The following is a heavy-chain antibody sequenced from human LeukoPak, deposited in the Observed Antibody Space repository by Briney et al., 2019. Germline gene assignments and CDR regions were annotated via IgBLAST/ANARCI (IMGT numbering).Heavy chain of an antibody. Sequence: SETLSLTCTVSGGSINSTIHHWGWIRQPPGKGLEWLGSIYYLGGTLYNPSLKSRVTIYVDMSKNQFSLTVNSVTAEDTAVYYCASQHNGFDSWGQGTLVTVSS. CDR1: GGSINSTIHH. CDR3: ASQHNGFDS. V-gene: IGHV4-39*01. CDR2: IYYLGGT. D-gene: IGHD1-14*01. J-gene: IGHJ5*01.